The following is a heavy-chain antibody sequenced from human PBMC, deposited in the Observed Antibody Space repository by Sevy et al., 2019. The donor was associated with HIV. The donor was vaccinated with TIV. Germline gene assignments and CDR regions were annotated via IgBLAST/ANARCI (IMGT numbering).Heavy chain of an antibody. V-gene: IGHV4-59*01. D-gene: IGHD3-3*01. CDR2: IYYSGST. CDR1: GGSISSYY. Sequence: SETLSLTCTVSGGSISSYYWSWIRQPPGKGLEWIGYIYYSGSTNYNPSLKSRVTISVDTSKNQFSLKLSSVTAADTVVYYCARGQYYDFWSGYLGDWFDPWGQGTLVTVSS. CDR3: ARGQYYDFWSGYLGDWFDP. J-gene: IGHJ5*02.